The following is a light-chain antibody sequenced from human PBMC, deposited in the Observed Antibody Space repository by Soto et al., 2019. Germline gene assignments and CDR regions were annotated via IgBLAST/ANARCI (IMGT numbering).Light chain of an antibody. CDR2: WAS. J-gene: IGKJ2*01. CDR1: QSVLYSSNNKNY. CDR3: QQYYSTPYT. V-gene: IGKV4-1*01. Sequence: DIVMTQSPDYLAVSLGERATINCKSSQSVLYSSNNKNYLAWYQQKPGQPPKLLIYWASTRESGVPDRFSGSGSGTDFTLTISRLQAEDVAVYYCQQYYSTPYTFGQGTKLEIK.